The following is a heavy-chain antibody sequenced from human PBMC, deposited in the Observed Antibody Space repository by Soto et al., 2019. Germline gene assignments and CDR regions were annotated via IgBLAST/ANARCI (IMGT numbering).Heavy chain of an antibody. V-gene: IGHV4-39*02. CDR3: ARDKITGLFDD. Sequence: SETLSLTCTVSGGSISSSSYFWGWIRQPPGKGLEWIGSICYSGSTYYNPSLKSRVTVSVDTSKNQFSLKLSSVTAADTAVYYCARDKITGLFDDWGQGTLVTVSS. D-gene: IGHD2-8*02. CDR1: GGSISSSSYF. J-gene: IGHJ4*02. CDR2: ICYSGST.